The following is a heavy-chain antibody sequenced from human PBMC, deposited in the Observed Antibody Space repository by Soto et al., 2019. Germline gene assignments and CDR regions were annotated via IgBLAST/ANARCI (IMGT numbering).Heavy chain of an antibody. CDR3: AKSQRGIFGVVNWFDP. J-gene: IGHJ5*02. D-gene: IGHD3-3*01. CDR2: ISSSSSTI. Sequence: VQLVESGGGLVQPGGSLRLSCAASGFTFSSYSMNWVRQAPGKGLEWVSYISSSSSTIYYADSVKGRFTISRDNAKNSLYLQMNSLRDEDTAVYYCAKSQRGIFGVVNWFDPWGQGTLVTVSS. V-gene: IGHV3-48*02. CDR1: GFTFSSYS.